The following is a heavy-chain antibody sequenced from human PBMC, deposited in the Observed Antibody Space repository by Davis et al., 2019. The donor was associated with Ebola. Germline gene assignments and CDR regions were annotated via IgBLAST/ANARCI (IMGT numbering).Heavy chain of an antibody. CDR3: ARVSPGPGGSCIGTSCYYYFYYMDV. D-gene: IGHD2-2*01. Sequence: GESLKISCAASGFTFSSYAMSWVRQAPGKGLEWVGRTRNKANSYTTEYAASVKGRFTISRDDSKNSLYLQMNSLNTEDTAVYYCARVSPGPGGSCIGTSCYYYFYYMDVWGKGTTVTVSS. V-gene: IGHV3-72*01. J-gene: IGHJ6*03. CDR2: TRNKANSYTT. CDR1: GFTFSSYA.